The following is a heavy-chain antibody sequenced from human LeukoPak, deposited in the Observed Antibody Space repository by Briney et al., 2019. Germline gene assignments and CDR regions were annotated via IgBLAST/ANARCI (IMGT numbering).Heavy chain of an antibody. D-gene: IGHD3-10*01. CDR2: INHSGST. CDR1: GGSFSGYD. V-gene: IGHV4-34*01. CDR3: ARGRYYYGSGSYSDY. Sequence: SETLSLTCAVYGGSFSGYDWSWIRQPPGKGLEWIGEINHSGSTNYNPSLKSRVTISVDTSKNQFSLKLSSVTAADTAVYYCARGRYYYGSGSYSDYWGQGTLVTVSS. J-gene: IGHJ4*02.